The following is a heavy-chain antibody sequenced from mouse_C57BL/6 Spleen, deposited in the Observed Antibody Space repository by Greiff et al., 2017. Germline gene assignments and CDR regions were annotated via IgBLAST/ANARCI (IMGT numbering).Heavy chain of an antibody. Sequence: VKLVESGAELARPGASVKLSCKASGYTFTSYGISWVKQRTGQGLEWIGEIYPRSGNTYYNEKFKGKATLTADKSSSTAYMELRSLTSEDSAVYFCARRTSTRDFDYWGQGTTLTVSS. CDR2: IYPRSGNT. J-gene: IGHJ2*01. CDR1: GYTFTSYG. V-gene: IGHV1-81*01. D-gene: IGHD2-1*01. CDR3: ARRTSTRDFDY.